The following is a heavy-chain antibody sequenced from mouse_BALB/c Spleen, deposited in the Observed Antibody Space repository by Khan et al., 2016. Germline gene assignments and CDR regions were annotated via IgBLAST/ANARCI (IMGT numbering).Heavy chain of an antibody. V-gene: IGHV5-17*02. CDR1: GFTFSSFG. J-gene: IGHJ2*01. Sequence: EVELVESGGGLVQPGGSRKLSCAASGFTFSSFGMHWVRQAPEKGLEWLAFISSGGSAIYYSDTVKGRFTISRDNPKNTLFLQMTSLWSDDTAMYYCGRGDYWGQGTTLTVSS. CDR3: GRGDY. CDR2: ISSGGSAI.